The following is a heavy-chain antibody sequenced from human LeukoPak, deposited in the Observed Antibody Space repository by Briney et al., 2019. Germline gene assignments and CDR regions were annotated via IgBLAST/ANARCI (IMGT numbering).Heavy chain of an antibody. V-gene: IGHV3-7*01. J-gene: IGHJ4*02. Sequence: GGSLRLSCAASGFTFSSYWMSWVRQAPGKGLEWVANIKQDGSEKYYVDSVKGRFTISRDNAKNSLYLQMNSLRAEDTAVYYCARDCSGYYPQFDYWGQGTLVTVSS. D-gene: IGHD3-3*01. CDR2: IKQDGSEK. CDR3: ARDCSGYYPQFDY. CDR1: GFTFSSYW.